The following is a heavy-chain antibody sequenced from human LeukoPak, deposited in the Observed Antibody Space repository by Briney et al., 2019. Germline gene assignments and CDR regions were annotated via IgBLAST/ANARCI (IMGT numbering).Heavy chain of an antibody. CDR2: IYSGGST. V-gene: IGHV3-66*01. CDR1: GFTVSSNY. D-gene: IGHD5-18*01. J-gene: IGHJ3*02. CDR3: ASRRGYSYGYGAFDI. Sequence: GGSPRLSCAASGFTVSSNYMSWVRQAPGKGLEWVSVIYSGGSTYYADSVKGRFTISRDNSKNTLYLQMNSLRAEDTAVYYCASRRGYSYGYGAFDIWGQGTMVTVSS.